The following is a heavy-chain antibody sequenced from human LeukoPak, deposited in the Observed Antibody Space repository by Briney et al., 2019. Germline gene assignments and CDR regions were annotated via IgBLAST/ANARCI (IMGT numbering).Heavy chain of an antibody. D-gene: IGHD5-18*01. CDR2: INKDGSEK. Sequence: GGSLRLSCAASGFTFSNYWMSWVRQAPGKGLEWVANINKDGSEKYFVDSVKGRFTISRDHAKKSLYLQMNSLRAEDTAVYYCARKYSYGRAGYFDYWGQGTLVTVSS. CDR1: GFTFSNYW. CDR3: ARKYSYGRAGYFDY. J-gene: IGHJ4*02. V-gene: IGHV3-7*03.